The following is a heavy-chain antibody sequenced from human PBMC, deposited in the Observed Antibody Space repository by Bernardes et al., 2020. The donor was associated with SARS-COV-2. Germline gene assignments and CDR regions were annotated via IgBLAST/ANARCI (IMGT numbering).Heavy chain of an antibody. CDR3: ARGGSPRWGSTSCYSCDSGYWFHP. J-gene: IGHJ5*02. CDR2: VNESGST. CDR1: GGSITAYY. Sequence: SETLSLTCAVSGGSITAYYWSWIRQSPGEGLEWIGEVNESGSTAYNPSLESRVTISVDTSKNLFSLKVTPVTAADTAVYYCARGGSPRWGSTSCYSCDSGYWFHPWGQGTLVTVSA. D-gene: IGHD2-2*01. V-gene: IGHV4-34*01.